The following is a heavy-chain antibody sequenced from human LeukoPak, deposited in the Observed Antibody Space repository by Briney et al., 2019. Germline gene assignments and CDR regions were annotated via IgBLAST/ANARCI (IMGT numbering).Heavy chain of an antibody. V-gene: IGHV7-4-1*02. CDR1: GYSFSGYG. CDR2: INTNTGNP. J-gene: IGHJ4*02. CDR3: AGAGAARLSHDY. Sequence: GASVKVSCKASGYSFSGYGMLWVRQAPGQGLEYMGWINTNTGNPTYGQGFTGRFVFSLDTSVNTAYLQISSLMAEDTAVYYCAGAGAARLSHDYWGQGTLVSVSS. D-gene: IGHD6-6*01.